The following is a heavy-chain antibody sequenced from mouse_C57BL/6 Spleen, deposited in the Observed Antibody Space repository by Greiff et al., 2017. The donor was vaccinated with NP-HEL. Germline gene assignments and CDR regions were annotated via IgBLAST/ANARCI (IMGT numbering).Heavy chain of an antibody. J-gene: IGHJ4*01. V-gene: IGHV3-6*01. CDR1: GYSITSGYY. CDR2: ISYDGSN. Sequence: VQLQESGPGLVKPSQSLSLTCSVTGYSITSGYYWNWIRQFPGNKLEWMGYISYDGSNNYNPSLKNRISITRDTSKNQFFLKLNSVTTEDTATYYCARGQLRGAMDYWGQGTSVTVSS. D-gene: IGHD3-2*02. CDR3: ARGQLRGAMDY.